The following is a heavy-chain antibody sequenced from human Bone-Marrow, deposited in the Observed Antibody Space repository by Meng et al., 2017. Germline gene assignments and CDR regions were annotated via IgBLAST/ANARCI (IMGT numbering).Heavy chain of an antibody. CDR2: ISGSGGST. V-gene: IGHV3-23*01. CDR3: AEGGLEGDFDY. D-gene: IGHD1-1*01. CDR1: GFTFSSYA. Sequence: VQVLEPGGGLVPPGGSLRLSCAASGFTFSSYAMSWVRQAPGKGLEWVSAISGSGGSTYYADSVKGRFTISRDNSKNTLYLQMNSLRAEDTAVYYCAEGGLEGDFDYWGQGTLVTVSS. J-gene: IGHJ4*02.